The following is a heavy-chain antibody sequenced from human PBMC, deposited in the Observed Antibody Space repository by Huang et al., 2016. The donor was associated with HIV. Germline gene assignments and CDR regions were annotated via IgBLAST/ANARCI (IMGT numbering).Heavy chain of an antibody. V-gene: IGHV3-30-3*01. CDR3: ARAKDTWDAYDI. CDR1: GFPFNNHA. Sequence: GFPFNNHAMHWVRQAPGKGLDWVAVISNDGSNNDYADSVKGRFTISRDSSKSTLFLHMTSLRTEDTAVYYCARAKDTWDAYDIWGQGTMVIVSS. J-gene: IGHJ3*02. CDR2: ISNDGSNN. D-gene: IGHD5-18*01.